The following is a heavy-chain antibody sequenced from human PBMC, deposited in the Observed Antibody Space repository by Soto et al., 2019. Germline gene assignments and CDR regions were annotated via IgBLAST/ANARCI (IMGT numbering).Heavy chain of an antibody. V-gene: IGHV1-69*15. J-gene: IGHJ5*02. CDR1: GGTFSNYA. D-gene: IGHD2-15*01. CDR2: IIPIFGTR. Sequence: QVQLVQSGAEVKKPGSSVKVSCKASGGTFSNYAITWVRQAPGQGLEWLGRIIPIFGTRDYAQKFQGRVTITADDSTTKAYMELSSLRSDDTAVYYCAKDGGRERYFGYWFDPWGEGTLVTVSS. CDR3: AKDGGRERYFGYWFDP.